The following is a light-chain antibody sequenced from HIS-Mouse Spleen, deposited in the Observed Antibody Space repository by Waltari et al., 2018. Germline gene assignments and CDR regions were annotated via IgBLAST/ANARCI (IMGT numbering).Light chain of an antibody. J-gene: IGLJ3*02. CDR3: GTWDSSLSAWV. CDR2: DNN. V-gene: IGLV1-51*01. Sequence: QSVLTQPPSVSAAPGQKVTISCPGSRPKLGNNYVTWYQQLPGTAPKLLIYDNNKRPSGIPDRFSGSKSGTSATLGITGLQTGDEADYYCGTWDSSLSAWVFGGGTKLTVL. CDR1: RPKLGNNY.